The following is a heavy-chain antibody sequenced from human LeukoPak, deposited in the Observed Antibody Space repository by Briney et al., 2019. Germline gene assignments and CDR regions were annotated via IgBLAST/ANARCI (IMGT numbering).Heavy chain of an antibody. D-gene: IGHD3-9*01. CDR2: IHSTDSHT. CDR3: ARVPYYDILTGSFNWFDP. J-gene: IGHJ5*02. Sequence: GGSLKISCQGSGFSFTNFWIGWVRQMPGKGLEWMGIIHSTDSHTRYSPSFQGQVPVSAAKSITTAYLQWSSLKASDTAMYYCARVPYYDILTGSFNWFDPWGQGTLVTVSS. V-gene: IGHV5-51*01. CDR1: GFSFTNFW.